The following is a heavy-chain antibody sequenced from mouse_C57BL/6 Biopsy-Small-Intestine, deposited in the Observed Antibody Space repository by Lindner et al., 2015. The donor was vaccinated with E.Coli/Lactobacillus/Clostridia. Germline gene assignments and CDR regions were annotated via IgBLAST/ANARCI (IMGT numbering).Heavy chain of an antibody. D-gene: IGHD2-1*01. CDR2: INPNTGGT. J-gene: IGHJ4*01. CDR1: GYSFTGYY. CDR3: ARWGNYEFYYAMDY. V-gene: IGHV1-42*01. Sequence: VQLQESGPELVKPGASVKISCKASGYSFTGYYLNWVKQSPEKSLEWIGEINPNTGGTTYNQKFKAKATLTVDKSSSTAYMQLKSLTSEDSAVYYCARWGNYEFYYAMDYWGQGTSVTVSS.